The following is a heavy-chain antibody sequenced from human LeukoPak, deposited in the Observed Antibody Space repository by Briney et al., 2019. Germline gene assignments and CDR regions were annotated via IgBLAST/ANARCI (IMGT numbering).Heavy chain of an antibody. CDR1: GASISSYY. Sequence: SETLSLTCTVSGASISSYYLSWIRQTAGKGLEWIGRMYSSGSNYNPSLKSRVTMSIDTSTNQLSLKLSSVTAADTAVYYCARSGSITMIVVAPRGYYFDYWGQGTLVTVSS. CDR2: MYSSGS. CDR3: ARSGSITMIVVAPRGYYFDY. J-gene: IGHJ4*02. V-gene: IGHV4-4*07. D-gene: IGHD3-22*01.